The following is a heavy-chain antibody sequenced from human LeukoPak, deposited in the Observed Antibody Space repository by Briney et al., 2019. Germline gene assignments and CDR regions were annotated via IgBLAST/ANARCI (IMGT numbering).Heavy chain of an antibody. J-gene: IGHJ4*02. CDR3: ARCQAAAGIDY. Sequence: PSETLSLTCAVSGGSFSGSYWSWIRQPPGKGLEWFGEINHSGSTNYNPSLKSRVTISVDTSKNQFSLKLSSVTAADTAVYYCARCQAAAGIDYWGQGTLVTVSS. V-gene: IGHV4-34*01. D-gene: IGHD6-13*01. CDR1: GGSFSGSY. CDR2: INHSGST.